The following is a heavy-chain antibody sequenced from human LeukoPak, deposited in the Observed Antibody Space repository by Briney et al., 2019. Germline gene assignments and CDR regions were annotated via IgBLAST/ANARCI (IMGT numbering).Heavy chain of an antibody. V-gene: IGHV3-23*01. D-gene: IGHD2-2*01. CDR1: GFTFNSYA. CDR3: AKDVVVVPAAKGVSNWFDP. Sequence: PRGSMRLSSTASGFTFNSYAMSWVRQAPGKGLEWVSAISGTGGSTYYADSVKGRFTISRDNSKNTLYLQMNSLRTEDTAVYYCAKDVVVVPAAKGVSNWFDPWGQGTLVTVSS. CDR2: ISGTGGST. J-gene: IGHJ5*02.